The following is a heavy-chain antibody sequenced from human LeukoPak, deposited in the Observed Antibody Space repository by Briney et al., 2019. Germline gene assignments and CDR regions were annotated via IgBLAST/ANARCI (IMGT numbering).Heavy chain of an antibody. J-gene: IGHJ4*02. CDR2: IYTSGST. V-gene: IGHV4-61*02. CDR3: ARDGRAIGDFDY. CDR1: GASISSGSYY. Sequence: SQTLSLTCTVSGASISSGSYYWSWIRQPAGRGLEWIGRIYTSGSTTYNPSLKSRVTISVDTSKNQFSLKLSSVTAADTAVYYCARDGRAIGDFDYWGQGTLVTVSS. D-gene: IGHD3-10*01.